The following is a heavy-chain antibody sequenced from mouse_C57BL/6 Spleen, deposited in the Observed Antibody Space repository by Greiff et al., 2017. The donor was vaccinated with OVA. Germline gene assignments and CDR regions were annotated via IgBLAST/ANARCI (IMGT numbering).Heavy chain of an antibody. D-gene: IGHD1-1*01. Sequence: EVMLVESGGGLVKPGGSLKLSCAASGFTFSSYTMPWVRQTPEKRLEWVATISGGGGNTYYPDSVKGRFTITRDKAKNTLYLQMSSLRSEDTALYYCARHAYYYCSGNWYFDVWGTGTTVTVSS. V-gene: IGHV5-9*01. J-gene: IGHJ1*03. CDR2: ISGGGGNT. CDR1: GFTFSSYT. CDR3: ARHAYYYCSGNWYFDV.